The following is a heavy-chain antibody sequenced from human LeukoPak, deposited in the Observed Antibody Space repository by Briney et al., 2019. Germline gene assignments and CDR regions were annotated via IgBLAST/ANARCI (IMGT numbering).Heavy chain of an antibody. V-gene: IGHV3-11*01. Sequence: PGGSLRLSCAASGFTFSDYYRSWIRQPPGKGLEWVADISSSGSIIYYSDSVKGRFTISRDNAKNSLYLQMNSLRAEDTAVYSCARASGIVVVVGSAFDIWGQGTMVTVSS. CDR3: ARASGIVVVVGSAFDI. J-gene: IGHJ3*02. D-gene: IGHD2-15*01. CDR1: GFTFSDYY. CDR2: ISSSGSII.